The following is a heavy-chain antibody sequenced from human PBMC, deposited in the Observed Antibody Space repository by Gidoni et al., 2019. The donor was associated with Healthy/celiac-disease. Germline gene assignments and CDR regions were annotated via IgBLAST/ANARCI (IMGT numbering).Heavy chain of an antibody. Sequence: QVQLQESGSGLVKPSETLSLTCTVSGGSPSIYYWSWIRQPPGKGLEWSGYIYYSGSTNYNPTLKSRVTISVDTSKNQFSLKLSSVTAADTAVYYCARGDYDILTGYPSCGMDVWGQGTTVTVSS. V-gene: IGHV4-59*01. J-gene: IGHJ6*02. D-gene: IGHD3-9*01. CDR1: GGSPSIYY. CDR3: ARGDYDILTGYPSCGMDV. CDR2: IYYSGST.